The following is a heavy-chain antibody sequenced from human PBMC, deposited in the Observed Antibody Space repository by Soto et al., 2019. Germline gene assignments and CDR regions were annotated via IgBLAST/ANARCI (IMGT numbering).Heavy chain of an antibody. D-gene: IGHD3-22*01. CDR1: GGTFSSSD. CDR3: ARGLHDYDNTGYHPSYFDS. J-gene: IGHJ4*02. CDR2: IIPIFSPA. V-gene: IGHV1-69*01. Sequence: QVQLVQSGAEVKKPGSSVKVSCEASGGTFSSSDINWVRQSPGQGLEWMGGIIPIFSPAKYAQKFQGRVTITADESTSTAYMELIGLTFDDTAVYYCARGLHDYDNTGYHPSYFDSWGQGTLVTVSS.